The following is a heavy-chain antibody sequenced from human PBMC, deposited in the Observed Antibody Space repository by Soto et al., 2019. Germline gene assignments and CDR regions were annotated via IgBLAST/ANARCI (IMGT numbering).Heavy chain of an antibody. CDR3: ARAPVGIRRNYYYGMDV. J-gene: IGHJ6*02. CDR2: IYYSGST. Sequence: PSETLSLTCTVSGGSISSGGYYWSWIRQHPGKGLEWIGYIYYSGSTYYNPSLKSRVTISVDTSKNQFSLKLSSVTAADTAVYYCARAPVGIRRNYYYGMDVWGQGTTVTVS. D-gene: IGHD2-21*01. CDR1: GGSISSGGYY. V-gene: IGHV4-31*03.